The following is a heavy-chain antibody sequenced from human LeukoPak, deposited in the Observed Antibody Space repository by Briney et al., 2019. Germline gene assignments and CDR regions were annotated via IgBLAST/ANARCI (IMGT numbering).Heavy chain of an antibody. D-gene: IGHD1-26*01. CDR1: GGSISTYY. V-gene: IGHV4-4*07. CDR2: IYTSGST. J-gene: IGHJ3*02. Sequence: SETLSLTCSVSGGSISTYYWSWLRQPAGKGLEWTGRIYTSGSTNYNPSLKSRVTMSVDTSKSQFSLNLSSVTAADTAVYYCASDTVWVGAFDIWGQGTMVTVSS. CDR3: ASDTVWVGAFDI.